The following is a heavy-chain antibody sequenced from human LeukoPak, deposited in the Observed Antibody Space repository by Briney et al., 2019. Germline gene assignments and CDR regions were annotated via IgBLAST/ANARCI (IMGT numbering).Heavy chain of an antibody. CDR2: ISSNGGRI. CDR1: GFTFSSYA. V-gene: IGHV3-64*01. Sequence: GGSLRLSCEVSGFTFSSYAMHWVRQAPGKGLEYVSGISSNGGRIYYVNSVKGRFTISRDNSKNTLYLQMNSLRAEDTAVYYCAKGPGGELKYWGQGTLVTVSS. D-gene: IGHD3-16*01. J-gene: IGHJ4*02. CDR3: AKGPGGELKY.